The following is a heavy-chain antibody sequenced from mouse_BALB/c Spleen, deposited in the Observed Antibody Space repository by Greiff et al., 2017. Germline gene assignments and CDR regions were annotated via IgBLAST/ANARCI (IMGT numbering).Heavy chain of an antibody. Sequence: EVHLVESGPSLVKPSQTLSLTCSVTGDSITSCYWNWIRKFPGNKLEYMGYISYSGSTYYNPSLKSRISITRDTSKNQYYLQLNSVTTEDTATYYCARWGDGYWAYWGQGTLVTVSA. CDR1: GDSITSCY. CDR3: ARWGDGYWAY. D-gene: IGHD2-3*01. CDR2: ISYSGST. J-gene: IGHJ3*01. V-gene: IGHV3-8*02.